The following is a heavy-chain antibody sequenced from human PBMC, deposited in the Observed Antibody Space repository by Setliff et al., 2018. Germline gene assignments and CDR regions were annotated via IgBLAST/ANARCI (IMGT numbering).Heavy chain of an antibody. CDR2: ISAYNGNT. CDR3: ARRVRIAVLNLYYFEY. J-gene: IGHJ4*02. CDR1: GYTFTNYG. Sequence: ASVKVSCKASGYTFTNYGISWVRQAPGQGLEWMGWISAYNGNTNYAQKFQGRVTITRDASASTAYMELSSLRSEDTAVYYCARRVRIAVLNLYYFEYWGQGTLVTVSS. V-gene: IGHV1-18*01. D-gene: IGHD6-19*01.